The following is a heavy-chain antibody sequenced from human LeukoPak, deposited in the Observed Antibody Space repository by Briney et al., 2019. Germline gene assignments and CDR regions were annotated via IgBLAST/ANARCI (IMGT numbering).Heavy chain of an antibody. CDR3: ARDWGYYYYYGMDV. CDR1: GFTFSSYS. D-gene: IGHD3-16*01. Sequence: GGSLRLSCAASGFTFSSYSVNWVRQAPGKGLEWVSSISSSSSYIYYADSVKGRFTISRDNAKNSLYLQVNSLRAEDTAVYYCARDWGYYYYYGMDVWGQGTTVTVSS. J-gene: IGHJ6*02. V-gene: IGHV3-21*01. CDR2: ISSSSSYI.